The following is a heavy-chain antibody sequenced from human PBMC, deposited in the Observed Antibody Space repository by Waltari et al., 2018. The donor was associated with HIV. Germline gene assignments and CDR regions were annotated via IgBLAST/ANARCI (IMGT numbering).Heavy chain of an antibody. CDR3: AIEKGSSSGHYYGMYA. J-gene: IGHJ6*02. V-gene: IGHV3-33*01. CDR2: IWYNGSNK. CDR1: GFTFSGFG. D-gene: IGHD6-25*01. Sequence: QVQLVESGGGVVQPGRSLRLSCAASGFTFSGFGMHWVRQTPGKGLELKAVIWYNGSNKLYSESVKGRFTVSRDNSRNTLYLQMNSLRVDDTAIYYCAIEKGSSSGHYYGMYAWGQGTTVTVSS.